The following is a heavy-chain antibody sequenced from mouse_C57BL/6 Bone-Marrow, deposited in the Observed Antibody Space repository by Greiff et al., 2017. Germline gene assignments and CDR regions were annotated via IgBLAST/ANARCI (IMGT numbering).Heavy chain of an antibody. CDR3: AGTAQAWFAY. J-gene: IGHJ3*01. CDR1: GYTFTDSY. Sequence: VQLQQSGPELVKPGASVKISCKASGYTFTDSYMNWLKQSHGKSLEWIGDINPNNGGTSYNQKFKGKATLTVDKSSSTASMELRSLTSEDSAVYYCAGTAQAWFAYWGQGTLVTVSA. D-gene: IGHD3-2*02. V-gene: IGHV1-26*01. CDR2: INPNNGGT.